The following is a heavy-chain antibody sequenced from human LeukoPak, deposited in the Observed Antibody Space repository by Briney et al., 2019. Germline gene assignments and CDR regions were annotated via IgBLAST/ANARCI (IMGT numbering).Heavy chain of an antibody. V-gene: IGHV3-23*01. D-gene: IGHD1-26*01. CDR1: GFTFSSYA. CDR2: ISGSGGST. J-gene: IGHJ2*01. CDR3: AKDRTVGASYWYFDL. Sequence: GGSLRLSCAASGFTFSSYAMNWVRQAPGKGLEWVSAISGSGGSTYYADSVTGRFTISRDSSKNTLFLHMNTLRAEDTAIYYCAKDRTVGASYWYFDLWGRGTLVTVSP.